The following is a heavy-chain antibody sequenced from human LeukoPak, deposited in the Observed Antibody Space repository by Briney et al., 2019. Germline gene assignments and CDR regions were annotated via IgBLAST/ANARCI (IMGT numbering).Heavy chain of an antibody. V-gene: IGHV1-2*02. J-gene: IGHJ4*02. D-gene: IGHD2-2*01. CDR3: ARDVVVPAAMRGDFDY. Sequence: ASVTVSCTASGYTFTIYYMHWVRQAPGQGLEWMGWINPNSGGTNYAQKFQGRVTMTRDTSISTAYMELSRLRSDDTAVYYCARDVVVPAAMRGDFDYWGQGTLVTVSS. CDR2: INPNSGGT. CDR1: GYTFTIYY.